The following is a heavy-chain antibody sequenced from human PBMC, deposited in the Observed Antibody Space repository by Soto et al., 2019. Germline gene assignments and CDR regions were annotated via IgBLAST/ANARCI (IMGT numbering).Heavy chain of an antibody. Sequence: GGSLRLSCSASGFTFSSYAMHWVRQAPGKGLEYVSAISSNGGSTYYADSVKGRFTISRDNSKNTLYLQMSSLRAEDTAVYYCVKDPQRICSGGSCYGPLPYGMDVWGQGTTVTVSS. CDR1: GFTFSSYA. D-gene: IGHD2-15*01. CDR2: ISSNGGST. J-gene: IGHJ6*02. CDR3: VKDPQRICSGGSCYGPLPYGMDV. V-gene: IGHV3-64D*06.